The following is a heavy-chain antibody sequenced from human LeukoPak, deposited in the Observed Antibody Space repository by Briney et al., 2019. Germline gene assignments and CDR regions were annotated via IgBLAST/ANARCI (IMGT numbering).Heavy chain of an antibody. D-gene: IGHD6-19*01. CDR2: MNPNSGNT. CDR3: ARDAGIAVAGTPTGGDY. V-gene: IGHV1-8*01. CDR1: GYTFTSYD. J-gene: IGHJ4*02. Sequence: ASVKVSCKASGYTFTSYDINWVRQATGQGLEWTGWMNPNSGNTGYAQKFQGRVTMTRNTSISTAYMELSSLRSEDTAVYYCARDAGIAVAGTPTGGDYWGQGTLVTVSS.